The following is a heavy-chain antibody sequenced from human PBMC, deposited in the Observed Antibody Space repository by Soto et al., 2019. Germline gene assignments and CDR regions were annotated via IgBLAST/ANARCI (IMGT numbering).Heavy chain of an antibody. J-gene: IGHJ4*02. V-gene: IGHV3-23*01. Sequence: GGSLRLSCAASGFTFSNYAMSWVRQAPGKGLEWVSGLTGSGGATYYADSVKGRLTISRDNSNNTLYLQMNSLRAEDTAVYYCAKEGSVTAALDYWGQGILVTVSS. D-gene: IGHD6-13*01. CDR2: LTGSGGAT. CDR1: GFTFSNYA. CDR3: AKEGSVTAALDY.